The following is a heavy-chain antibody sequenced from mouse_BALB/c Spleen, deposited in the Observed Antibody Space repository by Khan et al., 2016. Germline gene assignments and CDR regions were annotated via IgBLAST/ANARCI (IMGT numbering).Heavy chain of an antibody. CDR2: INPGSGGT. CDR1: GYVFTNCL. J-gene: IGHJ3*01. D-gene: IGHD1-1*01. Sequence: QVQLQQSGTELVRPGTSVKVSCKASGYVFTNCLLEWVKQRPGQGLEWSGVINPGSGGTNYHERFKGKATLTAANSSSTAYFQRSSLTPDDSAVPFCASQYGSSYGGFAYWGQGTLVTVSA. V-gene: IGHV1-54*01. CDR3: ASQYGSSYGGFAY.